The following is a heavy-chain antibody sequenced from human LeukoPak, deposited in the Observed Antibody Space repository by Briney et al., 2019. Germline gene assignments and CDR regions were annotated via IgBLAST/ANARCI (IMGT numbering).Heavy chain of an antibody. D-gene: IGHD6-19*01. CDR1: GGSFSGYY. CDR3: ARALYSSGFDVTPIEY. CDR2: INHSGST. V-gene: IGHV4-34*01. J-gene: IGHJ4*02. Sequence: PSETLSLTCAVYGGSFSGYYWSWIRQPPGKGLEWIGEINHSGSTNYNPSLKSRATISVDTSKDQFSLKLSSVTAADTAVYYCARALYSSGFDVTPIEYWGQGTLVTASS.